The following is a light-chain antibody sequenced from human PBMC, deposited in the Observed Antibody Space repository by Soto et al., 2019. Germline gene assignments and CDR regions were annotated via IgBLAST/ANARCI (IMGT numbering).Light chain of an antibody. J-gene: IGKJ2*02. CDR1: ESVTDW. V-gene: IGKV1-5*01. CDR2: DAS. CDR3: QQYYRSCT. Sequence: IQLTQSPYTLCASVGDRDTITCRASESVTDWLAWYQQKPGKAPKLLIYDASSLQSGVPSRFSGSGSGTEFSLTISSLQPDDFATYYCQQYYRSCTFGQGTKVEIK.